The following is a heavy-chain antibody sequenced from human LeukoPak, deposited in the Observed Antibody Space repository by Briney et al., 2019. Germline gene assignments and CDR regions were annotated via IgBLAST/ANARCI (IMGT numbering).Heavy chain of an antibody. J-gene: IGHJ3*02. Sequence: PGGSLRLSCAASGFTFGSYGMHWVRQAPGKGLEWVAVIWYDGSNKYYADSVKGRFTISRDNSKNTLYLQMNSLRAEDTAVYYCARDRFVVVPAALDAFDIWGQGTMVTVSS. D-gene: IGHD2-2*01. CDR3: ARDRFVVVPAALDAFDI. CDR1: GFTFGSYG. CDR2: IWYDGSNK. V-gene: IGHV3-33*01.